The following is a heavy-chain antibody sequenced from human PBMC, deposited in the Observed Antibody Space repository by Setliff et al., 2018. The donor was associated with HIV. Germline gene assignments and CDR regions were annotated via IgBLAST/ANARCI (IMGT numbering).Heavy chain of an antibody. V-gene: IGHV3-7*01. J-gene: IGHJ3*02. Sequence: GESLKISCAASGVIFNNLWMHWVRQAPGKGPEWVANINQDGSDRYYVPSVKGRFTISRDNAKNSLYLQMNSLRAEDTAIYYCARDPVATIPRGFDIWGQGTMVTVS. CDR1: GVIFNNLW. D-gene: IGHD5-12*01. CDR2: INQDGSDR. CDR3: ARDPVATIPRGFDI.